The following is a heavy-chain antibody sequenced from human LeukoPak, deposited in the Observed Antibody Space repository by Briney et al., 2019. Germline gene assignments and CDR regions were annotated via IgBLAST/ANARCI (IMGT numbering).Heavy chain of an antibody. J-gene: IGHJ4*02. D-gene: IGHD2-15*01. V-gene: IGHV6-1*01. Sequence: SQTLSLTCAISGDSVSTNSAAWIWIRQSPSRGLEWLGRTYYRFKWYNDYAVSVKSRITINPDTSKNQFSLQLNSVTPEDTAVYYCARDVGRYLDSWGLGTLVTVSS. CDR1: GDSVSTNSAA. CDR3: ARDVGRYLDS. CDR2: TYYRFKWYN.